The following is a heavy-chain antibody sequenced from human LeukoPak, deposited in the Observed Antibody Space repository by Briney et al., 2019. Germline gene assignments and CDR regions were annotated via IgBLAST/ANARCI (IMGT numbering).Heavy chain of an antibody. CDR3: ARDSRGAVTGAFDI. V-gene: IGHV4-4*07. CDR2: IYTSGST. J-gene: IGHJ3*02. Sequence: SETLSLTCSVSDDSMISYHWSWIRQPAGKGLEWIGRIYTSGSTDYNPSLMSRVTMSVDTAKNQFSLKLRSVTAADTAVYYCARDSRGAVTGAFDIWGQGTMVTVSS. CDR1: DDSMISYH. D-gene: IGHD1-14*01.